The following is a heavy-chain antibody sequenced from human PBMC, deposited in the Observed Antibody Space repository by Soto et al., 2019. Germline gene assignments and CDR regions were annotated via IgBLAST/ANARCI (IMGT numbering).Heavy chain of an antibody. CDR2: ITPDGTEQ. V-gene: IGHV3-30*18. D-gene: IGHD1-26*01. Sequence: QVQLMESGEGVVQPGRSLRLSCAASGFTFNTYAMHWVRQAPGKGLEWVAVITPDGTEQYYADSVKGRFTISRDNSKNTLYLQMNSLGLEDMSIYHCAKRGILGAQGMAYFDLWGRGTLVTVSS. CDR3: AKRGILGAQGMAYFDL. CDR1: GFTFNTYA. J-gene: IGHJ2*01.